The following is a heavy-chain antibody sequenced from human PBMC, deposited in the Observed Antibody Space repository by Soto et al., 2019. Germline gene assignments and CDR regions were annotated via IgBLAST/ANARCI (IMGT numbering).Heavy chain of an antibody. CDR3: ARDPVGDYGSY. CDR1: GFTVSSNY. V-gene: IGHV3-66*01. J-gene: IGHJ4*02. Sequence: SLRLSCAASGFTVSSNYMSWVRQAPGKGLEWVSVIYSGGSTYYADSVKGRFTISRDNSKNTLYPQMNSLRAEDTAVYYCARDPVGDYGSYWGQGTLVTVSS. D-gene: IGHD4-17*01. CDR2: IYSGGST.